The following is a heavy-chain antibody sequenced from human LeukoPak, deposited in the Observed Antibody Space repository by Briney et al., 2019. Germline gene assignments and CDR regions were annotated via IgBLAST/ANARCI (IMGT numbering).Heavy chain of an antibody. Sequence: SETLSLTCAAYGGSFSGYYWSWIRQPPGKGLEWIGEINHSGSTNYNPSLKSRVTISVDTSKNQFSLKLSSVTAADTAVYYCARGSSSSFFDPWGQGTLVTVSS. V-gene: IGHV4-34*01. CDR1: GGSFSGYY. CDR2: INHSGST. CDR3: ARGSSSSFFDP. D-gene: IGHD6-13*01. J-gene: IGHJ5*02.